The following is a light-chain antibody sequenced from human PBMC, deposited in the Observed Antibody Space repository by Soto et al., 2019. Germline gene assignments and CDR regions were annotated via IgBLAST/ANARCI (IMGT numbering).Light chain of an antibody. CDR2: DVS. Sequence: QSVLTQPRSVSGSPGQSVTISCTGTSSDVGGYNSVSWYQQHSGKAPKLMIYDVSKRPSGVPDRFSGSKSGNTASLTISGLQAEDEADYYCCSYAGSYTSSFGGGTKLTVL. J-gene: IGLJ2*01. CDR3: CSYAGSYTSS. V-gene: IGLV2-11*01. CDR1: SSDVGGYNS.